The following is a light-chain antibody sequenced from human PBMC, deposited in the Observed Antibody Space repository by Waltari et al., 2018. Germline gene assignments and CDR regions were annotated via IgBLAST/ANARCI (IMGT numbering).Light chain of an antibody. Sequence: EIVLTQSPGTLSLSPGERATLSCRASQSVSTYLAWYQQKPGQAPRLLIYHASTRDTGIPDRFSGSGSGTDFSLTISRLEPEDFAVYHCQHYLRLPATFGQGTKVEIK. CDR1: QSVSTY. V-gene: IGKV3-20*01. J-gene: IGKJ1*01. CDR2: HAS. CDR3: QHYLRLPAT.